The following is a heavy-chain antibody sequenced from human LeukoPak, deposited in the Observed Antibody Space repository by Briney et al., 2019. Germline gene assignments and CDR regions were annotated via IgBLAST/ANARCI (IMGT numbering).Heavy chain of an antibody. CDR2: INPSGGST. CDR3: ASERCYDFWSGYLTPDYYGMDV. J-gene: IGHJ6*02. V-gene: IGHV1-46*01. CDR1: GYTFTSYY. D-gene: IGHD3-3*01. Sequence: WASVKVSCKASGYTFTSYYMHWVRQAPVQGLEWMGIINPSGGSTSYAQKFQGRVTMTRDTSTSTVYMELSSLRSEDTAVYYCASERCYDFWSGYLTPDYYGMDVWGQGTTVTVSS.